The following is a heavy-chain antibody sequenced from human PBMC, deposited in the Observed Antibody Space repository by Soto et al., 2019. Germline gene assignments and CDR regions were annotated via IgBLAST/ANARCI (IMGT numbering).Heavy chain of an antibody. CDR2: IYSGGST. CDR1: GFTVSSNY. CDR3: AREYDFWSGGGAFDI. J-gene: IGHJ3*02. V-gene: IGHV3-66*01. D-gene: IGHD3-3*01. Sequence: EVQLVESGGGLVQPGGSLRLSCAASGFTVSSNYMSWVRQAPGKGLEWVSVIYSGGSTYYADSVKGRFTISRDNSKKTLYLQMNSLRAEDTAVYYCAREYDFWSGGGAFDIWGQGTMVTVSS.